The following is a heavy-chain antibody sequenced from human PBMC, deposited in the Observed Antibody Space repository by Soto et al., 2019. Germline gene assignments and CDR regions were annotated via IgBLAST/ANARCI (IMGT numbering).Heavy chain of an antibody. CDR1: GFTFSSYS. V-gene: IGHV3-21*01. CDR3: ARDLEGTYYYYGMDV. J-gene: IGHJ6*02. CDR2: ISSSSSYI. Sequence: GGSLRLSCAASGFTFSSYSMNWVRQAPGKGLEWVSSISSSSSYIYYADSVKGRFTISRDNAKNSLYLQMNSLRAEDTAVYYCARDLEGTYYYYGMDVWGQGTTVTVS.